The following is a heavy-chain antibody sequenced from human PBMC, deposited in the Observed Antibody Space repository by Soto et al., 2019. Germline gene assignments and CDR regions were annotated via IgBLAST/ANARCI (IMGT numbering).Heavy chain of an antibody. D-gene: IGHD3-3*01. CDR1: GGSISSGGYS. CDR3: ARSDDFWSGSNLGWFDP. V-gene: IGHV4-31*03. Sequence: SETLSLTCTVSGGSISSGGYSGSWIRQHPGKGLEWIGYIYYSGSTYYNPSLKSRVTISVDTSKNQFSLKLSSVTAADTAVYYCARSDDFWSGSNLGWFDPWGQGTLVTVSS. CDR2: IYYSGST. J-gene: IGHJ5*02.